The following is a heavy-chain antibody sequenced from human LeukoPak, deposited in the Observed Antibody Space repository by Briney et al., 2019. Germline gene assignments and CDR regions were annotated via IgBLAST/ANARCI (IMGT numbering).Heavy chain of an antibody. CDR1: GGSFSGYC. CDR3: ARVRGYYDSSGYYDY. CDR2: INHSGST. Sequence: SETLSLTCAVYGGSFSGYCWSWIRQPPGKGLEWIGEINHSGSTNYDPSLKSRVTISVDTSKNQFSLKLSSVTAADTAVYYCARVRGYYDSSGYYDYWGQGTLVTVSS. V-gene: IGHV4-34*01. J-gene: IGHJ4*02. D-gene: IGHD3-22*01.